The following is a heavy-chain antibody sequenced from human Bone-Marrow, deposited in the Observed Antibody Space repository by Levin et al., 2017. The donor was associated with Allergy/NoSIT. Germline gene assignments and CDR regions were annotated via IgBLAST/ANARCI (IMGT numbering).Heavy chain of an antibody. Sequence: LSLTCAASGFTFSSYAMHWVRQAPGKGLEWVAVISYDGSNKYYADSVKGRFTISRDNSKNTLYLQMNSLRAEDTAVYYCARDLGLHFSLDYWGQGTLVTVSS. J-gene: IGHJ4*02. CDR2: ISYDGSNK. CDR3: ARDLGLHFSLDY. CDR1: GFTFSSYA. D-gene: IGHD3-3*02. V-gene: IGHV3-30-3*01.